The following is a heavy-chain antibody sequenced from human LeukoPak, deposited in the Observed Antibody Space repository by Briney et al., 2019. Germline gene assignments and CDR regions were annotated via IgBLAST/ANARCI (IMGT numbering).Heavy chain of an antibody. J-gene: IGHJ4*02. CDR2: ISYDGSNK. Sequence: GGSLRLSCAASGFTFSSYAMHWVRQAPGKGLEWVAVISYDGSNKYYADSVKGRFTISRDNYKNTLYLQMNSLRAEDTAVCYCARPDYGDYPGYWGQGTLVTVSS. D-gene: IGHD4-17*01. CDR1: GFTFSSYA. CDR3: ARPDYGDYPGY. V-gene: IGHV3-30-3*01.